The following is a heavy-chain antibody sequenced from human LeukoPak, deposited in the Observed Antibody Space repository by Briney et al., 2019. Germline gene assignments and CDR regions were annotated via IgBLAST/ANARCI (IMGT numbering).Heavy chain of an antibody. CDR1: GDSISSGDYY. J-gene: IGHJ5*02. V-gene: IGHV4-61*10. Sequence: SETLSLTCTVSGDSISSGDYYWSWIRQPAGKGLEWIGNIYHSGTTHYNPSLKSRVTISVDKSKNQFSLKLNSVTAADTAVYYCAIKPPSGWFGTGWLDPWGQGTLVTVSS. CDR2: IYHSGTT. D-gene: IGHD3-10*01. CDR3: AIKPPSGWFGTGWLDP.